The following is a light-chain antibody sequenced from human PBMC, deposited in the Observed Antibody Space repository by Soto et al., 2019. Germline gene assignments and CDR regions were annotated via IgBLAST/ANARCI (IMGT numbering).Light chain of an antibody. CDR3: RQRSTWPCT. J-gene: IGKJ1*01. Sequence: IVLTQSRATLSLSPGERATLSCRASQSVSIYLAWYQQQPGQAPRLLIYDASNRATGIPARFSGSGSGADFTLTISSLEPEDFAVYYCRQRSTWPCTVGQGTRVEIK. CDR1: QSVSIY. V-gene: IGKV3-11*01. CDR2: DAS.